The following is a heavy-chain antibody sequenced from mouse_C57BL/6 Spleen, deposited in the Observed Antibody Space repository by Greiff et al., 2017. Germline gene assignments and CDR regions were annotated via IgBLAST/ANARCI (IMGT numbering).Heavy chain of an antibody. Sequence: VQLKESGGGLVKPGGSLKLSCAASGFTFSDYGMHWVRQAPEKGLEWVAYISSGSSTIYYADTVKGRFTISRDNAKNTLFLQMTSLRSEDTAMYYCASDYGSSFFYSDYWGQGTTLTVSS. CDR3: ASDYGSSFFYSDY. CDR1: GFTFSDYG. D-gene: IGHD1-1*01. V-gene: IGHV5-17*01. J-gene: IGHJ2*01. CDR2: ISSGSSTI.